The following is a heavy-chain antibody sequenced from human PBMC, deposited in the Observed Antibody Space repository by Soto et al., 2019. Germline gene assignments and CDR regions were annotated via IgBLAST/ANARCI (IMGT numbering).Heavy chain of an antibody. J-gene: IGHJ4*02. V-gene: IGHV1-2*02. CDR2: INPNSGDT. CDR3: ARARTNYYNTSDYGF. CDR1: GYTFIGYY. Sequence: VASVKVSCKASGYTFIGYYMHWVRQAPGQGLEWMGWINPNSGDTNYAQKFQGRVTMTRDTSISTAYTELSRLRFDDTAVYYCARARTNYYNTSDYGFWGQGTLVTVSS. D-gene: IGHD3-22*01.